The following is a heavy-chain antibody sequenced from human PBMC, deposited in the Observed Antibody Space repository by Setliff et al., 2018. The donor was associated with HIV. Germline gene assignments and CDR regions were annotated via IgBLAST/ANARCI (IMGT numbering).Heavy chain of an antibody. V-gene: IGHV3-7*01. CDR3: ARDVAVAGTEF. D-gene: IGHD6-19*01. Sequence: PGGSLRLSCAASGFTFKTYGMTWVRQAPGKGLEWVAHINQDGSEKNHADSVKGRFTISRDNAKNSLCRQMNSLRAEDTAVYFCARDVAVAGTEFWGQGTLVTVSS. CDR2: INQDGSEK. J-gene: IGHJ4*02. CDR1: GFTFKTYG.